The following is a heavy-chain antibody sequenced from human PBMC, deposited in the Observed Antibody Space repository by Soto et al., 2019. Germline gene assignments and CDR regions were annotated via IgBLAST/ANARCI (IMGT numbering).Heavy chain of an antibody. Sequence: GGSLRLSCSASKFIFSGYCMHWVRQAPGKGLMWVSRVNPDGSTTTYADSVKGRFTISRDNAMNTVFLQMNSLRADDTAVYYCAKVASGSYDWFDPWGQGTLVTVSS. CDR2: VNPDGSTT. J-gene: IGHJ5*02. CDR3: AKVASGSYDWFDP. CDR1: KFIFSGYC. V-gene: IGHV3-74*01. D-gene: IGHD1-26*01.